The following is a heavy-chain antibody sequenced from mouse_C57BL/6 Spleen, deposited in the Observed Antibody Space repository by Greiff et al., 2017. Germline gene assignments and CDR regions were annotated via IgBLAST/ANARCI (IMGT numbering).Heavy chain of an antibody. CDR1: GYAFSSYW. CDR2: IYPGDGDT. J-gene: IGHJ3*01. D-gene: IGHD1-1*01. Sequence: VQLQQSGAELVKPGASVKISCKASGYAFSSYWMNWVKQRPGQGLEWIGQIYPGDGDTNYNGKFKGKATLTADKSSSTAYMQLSSLTSDDSAVYFCARGRVSTVVPFAYWGQGTLVTVSA. CDR3: ARGRVSTVVPFAY. V-gene: IGHV1-80*01.